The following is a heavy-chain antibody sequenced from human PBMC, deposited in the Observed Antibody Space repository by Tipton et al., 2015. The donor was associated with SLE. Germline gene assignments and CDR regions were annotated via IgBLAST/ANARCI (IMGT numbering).Heavy chain of an antibody. Sequence: SLRLSCAASGFTFFTYAMHWVRQAPGKGLEWVAVISYDGSNKYYADSVKGRFTISRDNSKNTLYLQMNSLRAEDTAVYYCAGGLLWFREPFDYWGQGTLVTVSS. CDR1: GFTFFTYA. J-gene: IGHJ4*02. V-gene: IGHV3-30*04. D-gene: IGHD3-10*01. CDR3: AGGLLWFREPFDY. CDR2: ISYDGSNK.